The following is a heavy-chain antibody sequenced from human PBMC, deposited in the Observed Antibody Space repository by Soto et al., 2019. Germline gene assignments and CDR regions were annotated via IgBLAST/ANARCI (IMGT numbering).Heavy chain of an antibody. D-gene: IGHD3-3*01. J-gene: IGHJ5*02. V-gene: IGHV1-2*04. CDR3: ARDQTMHDFWSGYSEENWFDP. Sequence: ASVKVSCKSSGYTVTVYYIHGVRQAPGQGLEWMGWINPNSGGTNYAQKFQGWVTMTRDTSISTAYMELSRLRSDDTAVYYCARDQTMHDFWSGYSEENWFDPWGQGTLVTVSS. CDR2: INPNSGGT. CDR1: GYTVTVYY.